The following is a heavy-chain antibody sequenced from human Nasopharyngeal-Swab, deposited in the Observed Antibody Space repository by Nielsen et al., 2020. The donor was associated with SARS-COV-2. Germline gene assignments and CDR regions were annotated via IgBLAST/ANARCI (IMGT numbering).Heavy chain of an antibody. Sequence: SCAASGFSFSTYTMNWVRQAPGKGLEWLSSISSDSGAKYHADSVKGRFTISRDNAKNSLYLEMNSLRAEDTAVYYCLRGDRRDYWGPGTLVSVSS. CDR3: LRGDRRDY. CDR2: ISSDSGAK. J-gene: IGHJ4*02. D-gene: IGHD3-22*01. V-gene: IGHV3-21*01. CDR1: GFSFSTYT.